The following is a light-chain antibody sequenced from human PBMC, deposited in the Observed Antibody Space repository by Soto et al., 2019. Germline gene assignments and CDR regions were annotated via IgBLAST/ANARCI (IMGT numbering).Light chain of an antibody. Sequence: EVVLTLSPATLSLSTGERATLSCRASQSVSSYLAWYQQKPGQAPRLLIYDASNRATGIPARFSGSGSGTDFTLTISSLEPEDFAVYYCQQRSNWPPYTFGQGTLLEVK. J-gene: IGKJ5*01. CDR3: QQRSNWPPYT. CDR2: DAS. V-gene: IGKV3-11*01. CDR1: QSVSSY.